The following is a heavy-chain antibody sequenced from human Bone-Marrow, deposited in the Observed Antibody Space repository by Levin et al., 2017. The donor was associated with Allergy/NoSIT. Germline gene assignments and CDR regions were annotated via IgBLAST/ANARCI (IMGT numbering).Heavy chain of an antibody. CDR1: GFIFSNHW. V-gene: IGHV3-7*01. Sequence: HPGGSLRLSCAASGFIFSNHWMNWVRQAPRKGLECVANIKQGGREKYYADSVKGRFTISRDDAENSLYLQMTSLRVEDTAVYYCVRGPSYGDRPDHFEDWGQGVLVTVSS. CDR3: VRGPSYGDRPDHFED. J-gene: IGHJ4*02. D-gene: IGHD4-17*01. CDR2: IKQGGREK.